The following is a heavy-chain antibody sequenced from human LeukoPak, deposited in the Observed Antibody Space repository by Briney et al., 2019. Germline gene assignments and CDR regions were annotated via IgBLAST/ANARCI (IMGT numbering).Heavy chain of an antibody. CDR2: INPNSGGT. V-gene: IGHV1-2*04. J-gene: IGHJ4*02. Sequence: ASVKVSCKASGYTFTGYYMHWVRQAPGQGLEWMGWINPNSGGTNYAQKFQGWVTMTRDTSISTAYMGLSRRRSDDTAVYYCARDYGDYKFDYWGQGTLVTVSS. CDR3: ARDYGDYKFDY. CDR1: GYTFTGYY. D-gene: IGHD4-17*01.